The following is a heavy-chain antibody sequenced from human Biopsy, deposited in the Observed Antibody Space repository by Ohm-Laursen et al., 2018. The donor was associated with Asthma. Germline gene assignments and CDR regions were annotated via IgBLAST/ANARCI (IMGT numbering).Heavy chain of an antibody. CDR2: INSVFGTT. J-gene: IGHJ4*02. CDR3: ARKAGSCISRTCYSLDF. CDR1: GGTFNTYV. D-gene: IGHD2-2*01. Sequence: SVTVSCKSLGGTFNTYVIGWARQAPGQGLEWMGGINSVFGTTTYPQKFQDRVTITADGSTSTVYMELSSLRSEDTAVYYCARKAGSCISRTCYSLDFWGQGTLVTVSS. V-gene: IGHV1-69*13.